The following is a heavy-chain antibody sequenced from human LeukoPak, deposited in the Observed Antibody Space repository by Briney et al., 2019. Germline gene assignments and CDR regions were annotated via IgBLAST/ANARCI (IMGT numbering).Heavy chain of an antibody. Sequence: NPSQTLSLTCTVSDDSISSYYWSWIRQPAGKGLEWIGRIYTSGSTNYNPSLKSRVTMSVDTSKNQFSLKLSSVTAADTAVYYCARVGTDSDAFDIWGQGTMVTVSS. CDR1: DDSISSYY. CDR2: IYTSGST. CDR3: ARVGTDSDAFDI. J-gene: IGHJ3*02. D-gene: IGHD7-27*01. V-gene: IGHV4-4*07.